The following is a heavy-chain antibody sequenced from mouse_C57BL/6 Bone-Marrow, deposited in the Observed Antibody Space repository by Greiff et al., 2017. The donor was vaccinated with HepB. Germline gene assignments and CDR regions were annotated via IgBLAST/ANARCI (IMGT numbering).Heavy chain of an antibody. CDR1: GYTFTSYW. D-gene: IGHD1-1*01. V-gene: IGHV1-64*01. CDR2: IHPNSGST. Sequence: QVQLQQPGAELVKPGASVKLSCKASGYTFTSYWMHWVKQRPGQGLEWIGMIHPNSGSTNYNEKFKGKATLTADKSSSTAYMQFSSLTSEDSAIYYCARNYGSHGYFDYWGQGTTLTVSS. J-gene: IGHJ2*01. CDR3: ARNYGSHGYFDY.